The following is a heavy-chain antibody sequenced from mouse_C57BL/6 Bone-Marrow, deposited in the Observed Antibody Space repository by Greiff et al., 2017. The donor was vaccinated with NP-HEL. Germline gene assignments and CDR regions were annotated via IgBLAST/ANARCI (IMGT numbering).Heavy chain of an antibody. CDR2: ISSGSSTI. J-gene: IGHJ4*01. V-gene: IGHV5-17*01. CDR1: GFTFSDYG. Sequence: EVKLVESGGGLVKPGGSLKLSCAASGFTFSDYGMHWVRQAPEKGLEWVAYISSGSSTIYYADTVKGRFTISRDNAKNTLFLQMTSLRSEDTAMYYCARLDGYYWGYAMDYWGQGTSVTVSS. D-gene: IGHD2-3*01. CDR3: ARLDGYYWGYAMDY.